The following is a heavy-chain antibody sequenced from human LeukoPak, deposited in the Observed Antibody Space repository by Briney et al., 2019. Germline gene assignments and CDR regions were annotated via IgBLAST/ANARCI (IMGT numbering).Heavy chain of an antibody. D-gene: IGHD3-22*01. CDR3: VRDMGYYDKV. J-gene: IGHJ4*02. V-gene: IGHV3-74*01. Sequence: GGSLRLSCATSGFTFSTSWMHWVRQAPGKGLVWVSLISTDGNTRDYADSVKGRFTISRDNAKNTLYLQMNSLRADDTAVYYCVRDMGYYDKVWGQGTLVTVSS. CDR1: GFTFSTSW. CDR2: ISTDGNTR.